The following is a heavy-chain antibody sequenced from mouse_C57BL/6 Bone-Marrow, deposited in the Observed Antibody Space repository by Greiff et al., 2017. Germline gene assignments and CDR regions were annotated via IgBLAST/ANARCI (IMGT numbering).Heavy chain of an antibody. Sequence: DVMLVESGGGLVKPGGSLKLSCAASGFTFSSYALSWVRQTPEKRLEWVATISDGGSYTYYPDNVKGRFTISRDNAKNNLYLQMSHLKSEDTAMYYCARGGSYAMDYWGQGTSVTVSS. CDR3: ARGGSYAMDY. V-gene: IGHV5-4*03. CDR1: GFTFSSYA. J-gene: IGHJ4*01. CDR2: ISDGGSYT.